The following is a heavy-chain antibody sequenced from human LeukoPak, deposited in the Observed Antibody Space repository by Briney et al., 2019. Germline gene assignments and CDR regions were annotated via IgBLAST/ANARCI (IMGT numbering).Heavy chain of an antibody. Sequence: SETLSLTCTVSGGSISSSSYYWGWIRQPPGKGLEWIGNIYYSGSTYYNPSLKSRVTISVDTSKNQFSLKLSSVTAADTAVYYCARDPAGYTSSSWYPDAFDIWGQGTMVTVSS. CDR1: GGSISSSSYY. CDR3: ARDPAGYTSSSWYPDAFDI. V-gene: IGHV4-39*07. J-gene: IGHJ3*02. CDR2: IYYSGST. D-gene: IGHD6-13*01.